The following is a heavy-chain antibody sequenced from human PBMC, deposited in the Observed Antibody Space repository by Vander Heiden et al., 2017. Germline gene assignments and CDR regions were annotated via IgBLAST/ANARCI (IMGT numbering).Heavy chain of an antibody. CDR3: TTGGSYSAFDI. CDR2: IKSKAEGGAT. D-gene: IGHD1-26*01. J-gene: IGHJ3*02. V-gene: IGHV3-15*07. CDR1: GFYFTNAW. Sequence: EVQLVESGGGLVKPGGSLRLSCAVSGFYFTNAWMDWVRQAPGKGLEWVGRIKSKAEGGATDYAAPVKGRFTISRDDSENTVYLQMNSLKSEDTAVYYCTTGGSYSAFDIWGQGTMVTVSS.